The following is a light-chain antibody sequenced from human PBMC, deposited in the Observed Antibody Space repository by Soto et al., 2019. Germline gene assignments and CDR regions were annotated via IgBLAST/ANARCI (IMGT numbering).Light chain of an antibody. CDR1: SSDIGGYDY. CDR2: VVS. Sequence: QSALTQPASVSGSPGQSITISCTGTSSDIGGYDYVSWYQQHPGKAPKLVIYVVSNRPSGVSNRFSGSKSGNTASLTISGLQAEDEADYYCNSYTSITTLGVFGGGTKLTVL. CDR3: NSYTSITTLGV. V-gene: IGLV2-14*01. J-gene: IGLJ2*01.